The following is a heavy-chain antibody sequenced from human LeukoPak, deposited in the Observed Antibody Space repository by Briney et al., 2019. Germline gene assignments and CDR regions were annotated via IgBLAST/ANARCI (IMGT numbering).Heavy chain of an antibody. V-gene: IGHV3-30*04. Sequence: EPGGSLRLSCAASRFTFSTYAMPWVRKAPGKGLEWVAVISYDGTNKNHADSVKGRFTISRDNSKNTLYLQMNSLRAEDTAVYYCTRGPGYHDSSYLDYWGQGTLVTVSS. CDR1: RFTFSTYA. CDR2: ISYDGTNK. D-gene: IGHD3-22*01. J-gene: IGHJ4*02. CDR3: TRGPGYHDSSYLDY.